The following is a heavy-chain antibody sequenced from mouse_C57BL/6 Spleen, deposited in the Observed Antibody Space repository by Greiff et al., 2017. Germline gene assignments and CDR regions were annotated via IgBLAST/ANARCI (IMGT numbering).Heavy chain of an antibody. Sequence: QVQLKESGAVLVKPGASVKISCKASGYAFSSYWMNWVKQRPGKGLEWIGQIYPGDGDTNYNGKFKGKATLTADKSSSTSYMQLSSLTSDDSAVYFCARRTTAYFDYWGQGTTLTVSS. D-gene: IGHD1-2*01. CDR3: ARRTTAYFDY. J-gene: IGHJ2*01. CDR2: IYPGDGDT. CDR1: GYAFSSYW. V-gene: IGHV1-80*01.